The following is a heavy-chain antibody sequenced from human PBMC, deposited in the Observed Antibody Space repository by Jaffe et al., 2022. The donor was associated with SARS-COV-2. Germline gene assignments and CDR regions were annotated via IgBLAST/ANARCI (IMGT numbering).Heavy chain of an antibody. Sequence: QVQLVQSGAEVKKPGASVKVSCKASGYTFTSYYMHWVRQAPGQGLEWMGIINPSGGSTSYAQKFQGRVTMTRDTSTSTVYMELSSLRSEDTAVYYCARDYLPAAISSQRYGMDVWGQGTTVTVSS. CDR3: ARDYLPAAISSQRYGMDV. J-gene: IGHJ6*02. D-gene: IGHD2-2*01. CDR2: INPSGGST. CDR1: GYTFTSYY. V-gene: IGHV1-46*01.